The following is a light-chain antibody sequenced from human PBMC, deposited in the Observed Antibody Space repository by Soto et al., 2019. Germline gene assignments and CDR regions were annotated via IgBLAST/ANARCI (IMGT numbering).Light chain of an antibody. Sequence: EIVMTQSPATLSVSPGERATLSCRASQSVSSNLAWYQQKPGQAPRLLIYGASTRATGIPARFSGSASGTEVTLTISSLQSEDFAVYYCQQYNNWPSWTFGQGTKLEIK. CDR1: QSVSSN. V-gene: IGKV3-15*01. J-gene: IGKJ2*02. CDR2: GAS. CDR3: QQYNNWPSWT.